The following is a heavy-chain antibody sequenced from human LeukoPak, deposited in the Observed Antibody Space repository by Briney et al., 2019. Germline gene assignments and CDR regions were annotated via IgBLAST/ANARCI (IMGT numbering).Heavy chain of an antibody. V-gene: IGHV3-48*01. CDR1: GFTFSSYG. D-gene: IGHD6-19*01. CDR3: ARPVVAGDYYYYGMDV. Sequence: GGSLRLSCAASGFTFSSYGMNWVRQAPGKGLEWVSYISSSSSTIYYADSVKGRFTISRDNAKNSLYLQMNSLRAEDTAVYYCARPVVAGDYYYYGMDVWGQGTTVTVSS. CDR2: ISSSSSTI. J-gene: IGHJ6*02.